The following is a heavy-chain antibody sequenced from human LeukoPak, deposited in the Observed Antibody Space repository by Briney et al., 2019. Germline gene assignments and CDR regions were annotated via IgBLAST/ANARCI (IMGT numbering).Heavy chain of an antibody. V-gene: IGHV4-31*03. CDR3: ARGPGIVGARGLDY. Sequence: SQTLSLTCTVSGGSISSGGYYWSWIRQHPGKGLEWIGYIYYSGSTNYNPSLKSRVTISVDTSKNQFSLKLSSVTAADTAVYYCARGPGIVGARGLDYWGQGTLVTVSS. CDR1: GGSISSGGYY. CDR2: IYYSGST. J-gene: IGHJ4*02. D-gene: IGHD1-26*01.